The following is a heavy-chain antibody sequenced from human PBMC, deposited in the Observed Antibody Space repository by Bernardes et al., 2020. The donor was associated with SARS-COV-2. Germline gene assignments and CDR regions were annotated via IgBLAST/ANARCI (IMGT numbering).Heavy chain of an antibody. CDR3: AREPIAARPGIWFDP. V-gene: IGHV1-69*13. D-gene: IGHD6-6*01. CDR1: GDTFSSYG. Sequence: SVKVSCKASGDTFSSYGFSWVRQAPGQGLEWMGWIIPMFGSVNYAQKFQGRVTITADEATSTVYMELSSLRSEDTALYYCAREPIAARPGIWFDPWGQGTLVTVSS. J-gene: IGHJ5*02. CDR2: IIPMFGSV.